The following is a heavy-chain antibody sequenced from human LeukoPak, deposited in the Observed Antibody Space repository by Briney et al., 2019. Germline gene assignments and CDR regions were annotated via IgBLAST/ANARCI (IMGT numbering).Heavy chain of an antibody. V-gene: IGHV1-8*03. D-gene: IGHD3-10*01. J-gene: IGHJ4*02. CDR2: MNPNSGNT. Sequence: GASVKVSCKASGYTFTSYDINWVRQATGQGLEWVGWMNPNSGNTGYAQKFHGRVTISRDTSINPAYMALISLRPEDPAVYYCSRGSYFGDMDYWGQGTLVSVSS. CDR3: SRGSYFGDMDY. CDR1: GYTFTSYD.